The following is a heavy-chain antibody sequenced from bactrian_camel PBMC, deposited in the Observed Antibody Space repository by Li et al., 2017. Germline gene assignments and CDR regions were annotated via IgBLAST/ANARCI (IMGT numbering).Heavy chain of an antibody. V-gene: IGHV3S55*01. CDR2: IDSDGST. D-gene: IGHD2*01. Sequence: HVQLVESGGGSVQAGGSLRLSCAVSRDNYGYFCMGWFRQAPGKEREGVATIDSDGSTSYADSVKGRFTISKDNAKNTLYPQMNSLKPEDTAMYYCAANFGPYCSGPYLARRAKFFGPGDPGHRL. CDR1: RDNYGYFC. J-gene: IGHJ4*01.